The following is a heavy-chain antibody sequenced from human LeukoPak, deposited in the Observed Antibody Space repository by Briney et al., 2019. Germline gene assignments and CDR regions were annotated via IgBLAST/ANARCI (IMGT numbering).Heavy chain of an antibody. V-gene: IGHV5-51*01. CDR3: ARPNYYDSSGFDY. CDR1: GYRFINYW. J-gene: IGHJ4*02. CDR2: VFHGDSDT. D-gene: IGHD3-22*01. Sequence: GESLKISCQGSGYRFINYWIGWVRQMPGKGLEWMGIVFHGDSDTRYSPSFQGQVTISADKSISTAYLQWSSLKASDTAMYYCARPNYYDSSGFDYWGQGTLVTVSS.